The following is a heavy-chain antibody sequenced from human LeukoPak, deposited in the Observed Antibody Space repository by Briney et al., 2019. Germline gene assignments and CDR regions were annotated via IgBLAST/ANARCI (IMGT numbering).Heavy chain of an antibody. D-gene: IGHD2-2*02. CDR3: ARRYCSSTICDTYFEH. CDR2: IYPGDSDT. CDR1: GYSFTNYW. V-gene: IGHV5-51*01. J-gene: IGHJ1*01. Sequence: GESLKISCKGSGYSFTNYWIGWVRQMPGKGLEWMGIIYPGDSDTRYSPYFQGQVTISADKSISTAYLQWSSLKASDTAMYYCARRYCSSTICDTYFEHWGQGTLVTVSS.